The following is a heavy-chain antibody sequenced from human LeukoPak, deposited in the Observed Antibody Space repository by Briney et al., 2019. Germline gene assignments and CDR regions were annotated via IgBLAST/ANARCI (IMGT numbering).Heavy chain of an antibody. V-gene: IGHV5-51*01. CDR3: ARLGGYEGAYYFDY. J-gene: IGHJ4*02. CDR1: GYHFTSYW. CDR2: IYPGHSDT. D-gene: IGHD5-12*01. Sequence: GGSLKISCKGSGYHFTSYWIAWVRQRPGKGLEWMGVIYPGHSDTRYSPSIQGQVTISADKSISIAYLQWSSLKASDTAMYCCARLGGYEGAYYFDYWGQGTLVTVSS.